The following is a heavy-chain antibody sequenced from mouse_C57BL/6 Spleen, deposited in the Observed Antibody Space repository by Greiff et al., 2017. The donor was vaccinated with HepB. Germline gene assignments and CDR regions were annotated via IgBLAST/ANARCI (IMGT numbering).Heavy chain of an antibody. Sequence: EVKLQESGEGLVKPGGSLKLSCAASGFTFSSYAMSWVRQTPEKRLEWVAYISSGGDYIYYADTVKGRFTISRDNARNTLYLQMSSLKSEDTAMYYCTREPYYGSSLYYAMDYWGQGTSVTVSS. J-gene: IGHJ4*01. CDR1: GFTFSSYA. D-gene: IGHD1-1*01. CDR3: TREPYYGSSLYYAMDY. CDR2: ISSGGDYI. V-gene: IGHV5-9-1*02.